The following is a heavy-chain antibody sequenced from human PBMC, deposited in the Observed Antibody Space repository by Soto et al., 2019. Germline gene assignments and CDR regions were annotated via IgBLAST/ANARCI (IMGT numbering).Heavy chain of an antibody. J-gene: IGHJ6*02. Sequence: ASVKVSCKASGYNFTSSDINWVRQATGQGLEWMGWMNTKSGNTGYAQKFQGRVTMTRNTSISTAYMELSRLRPEDTAVYYSARAGIGATGYGFRKDVWGQGTTVTVSS. V-gene: IGHV1-8*01. CDR3: ARAGIGATGYGFRKDV. CDR2: MNTKSGNT. CDR1: GYNFTSSD. D-gene: IGHD5-12*01.